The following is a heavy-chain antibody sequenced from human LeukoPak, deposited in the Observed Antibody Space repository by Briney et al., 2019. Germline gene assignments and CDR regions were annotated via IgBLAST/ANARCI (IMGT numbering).Heavy chain of an antibody. J-gene: IGHJ4*02. CDR2: ISSSSSTI. CDR1: GFTFSSFG. Sequence: GGSLRLSCAASGFTFSSFGMNWVRQAPGKGLEWVSYISSSSSTIYYADSVKGRFTTSRDNAKNSLYLQMNSLRAEDTAVYYCAKDTRRWLQGTFDYWGQGTLVTVSS. D-gene: IGHD5-24*01. CDR3: AKDTRRWLQGTFDY. V-gene: IGHV3-48*01.